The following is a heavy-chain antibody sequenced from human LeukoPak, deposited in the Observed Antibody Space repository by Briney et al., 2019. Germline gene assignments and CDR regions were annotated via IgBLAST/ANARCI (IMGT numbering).Heavy chain of an antibody. Sequence: GESLKISCEGSGYSFTSYWIGWVRQMPGKGLEWMGIIYPADSDIRYSPSFQGQVTISADKSISTVYLQWSSLKASDTAMYYCARQEYCSGGSCYTWFDPWGQGTLVTVSS. J-gene: IGHJ5*02. V-gene: IGHV5-51*01. CDR1: GYSFTSYW. D-gene: IGHD2-15*01. CDR3: ARQEYCSGGSCYTWFDP. CDR2: IYPADSDI.